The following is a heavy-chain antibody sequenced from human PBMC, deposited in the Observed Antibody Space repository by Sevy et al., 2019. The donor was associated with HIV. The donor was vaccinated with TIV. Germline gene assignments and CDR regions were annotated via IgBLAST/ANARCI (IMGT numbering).Heavy chain of an antibody. CDR3: ARDPHYGDAYFDY. D-gene: IGHD4-17*01. V-gene: IGHV1-69*06. CDR1: GGTFSSYA. J-gene: IGHJ4*02. Sequence: ASVKVSCKASGGTFSSYAISWVRQAPGQGLEWMGGNIPMFGTANFAQKFQGRVTLTADKPTCTAYMELSSLRSEDTAVYYCARDPHYGDAYFDYWGQGTLVTVSS. CDR2: NIPMFGTA.